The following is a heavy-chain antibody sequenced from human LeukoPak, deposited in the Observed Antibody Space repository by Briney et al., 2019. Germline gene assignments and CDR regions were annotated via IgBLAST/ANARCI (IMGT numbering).Heavy chain of an antibody. Sequence: PGGPLRLSCAASGFTFSSYAMSWVRQAPGKGLGWVSGVSGSGGSTYYADSVKGRFTISRDNSKNTLYLQMNSLRAEDTAVYYCAKDLDIVATITGNWGQGTLVTVSS. V-gene: IGHV3-23*01. CDR1: GFTFSSYA. CDR2: VSGSGGST. D-gene: IGHD5-12*01. CDR3: AKDLDIVATITGN. J-gene: IGHJ4*02.